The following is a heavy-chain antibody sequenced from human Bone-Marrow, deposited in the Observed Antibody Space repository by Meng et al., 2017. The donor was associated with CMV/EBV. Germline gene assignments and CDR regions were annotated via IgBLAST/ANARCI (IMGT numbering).Heavy chain of an antibody. V-gene: IGHV4-31*03. Sequence: CTVSGGSISRGGYYWRWIRPHPGKGLEWIGYIYYSGSTYYNPSLKSRVTISVDTSKNQFSLKLSSVTAADTAVYYCARDSSRWELPLDWGQGTLVTVSS. CDR3: ARDSSRWELPLD. D-gene: IGHD1-26*01. CDR1: GGSISRGGYY. CDR2: IYYSGST. J-gene: IGHJ4*02.